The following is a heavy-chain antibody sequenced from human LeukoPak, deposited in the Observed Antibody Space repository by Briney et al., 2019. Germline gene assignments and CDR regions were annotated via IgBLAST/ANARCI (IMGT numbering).Heavy chain of an antibody. Sequence: HTGGSLRLSCAASGFTFSSYAMSWVRQAPGKGLEWVSGISGSGDNTYYADSVKGRFTISRDNSKNTLYVQVNSLRAEDTAVYYCAKDQENDILTDAFDIWGQGTMVTVSS. J-gene: IGHJ3*02. D-gene: IGHD3-9*01. CDR3: AKDQENDILTDAFDI. CDR1: GFTFSSYA. CDR2: ISGSGDNT. V-gene: IGHV3-23*01.